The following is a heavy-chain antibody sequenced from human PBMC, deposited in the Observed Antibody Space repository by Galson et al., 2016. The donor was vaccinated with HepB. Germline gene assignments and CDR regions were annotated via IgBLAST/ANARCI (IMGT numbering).Heavy chain of an antibody. CDR1: GVIFSSSG. CDR2: KWYDGTNE. J-gene: IGHJ3*02. D-gene: IGHD2-15*01. V-gene: IGHV3-33*06. CDR3: AKDIGYCSGGTCPNDACDI. Sequence: SLRHSCAVSGVIFSSSGIHWVRQAPGKGLEWVALKWYDGTNEYYADSVKGRFTISRHNFKNTLYLQMNSLRAEDTAVYYCAKDIGYCSGGTCPNDACDIWGQGTMVTVSS.